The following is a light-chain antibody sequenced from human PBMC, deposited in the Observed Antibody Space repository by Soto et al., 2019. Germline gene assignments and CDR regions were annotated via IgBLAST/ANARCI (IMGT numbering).Light chain of an antibody. V-gene: IGKV3-11*01. CDR3: QQRSNWPPNT. CDR2: DAS. J-gene: IGKJ5*01. CDR1: QSVSSY. Sequence: IVLTQSPATLSLSPGERATLSCRASQSVSSYLAWFQQKPGQAPRLLTYDASNRATGIPARFSGSGSGTDFTLTISSLEPEDFAVYYCQQRSNWPPNTFGQGTRLEI.